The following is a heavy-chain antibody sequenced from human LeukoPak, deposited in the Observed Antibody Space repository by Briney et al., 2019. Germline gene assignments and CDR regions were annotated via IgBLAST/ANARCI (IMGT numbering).Heavy chain of an antibody. CDR2: IKQDGSEK. V-gene: IGHV3-7*01. CDR1: GFPFSGSW. J-gene: IGHJ4*02. Sequence: GGSLRLSCAASGFPFSGSWMDWVRQAPGKGMEWVANIKQDGSEKHYADSVKGRFTISRDNAKNSLFLQMSGLRAEDTAVYYCSRSLDYWGQGALVTVSS. CDR3: SRSLDY.